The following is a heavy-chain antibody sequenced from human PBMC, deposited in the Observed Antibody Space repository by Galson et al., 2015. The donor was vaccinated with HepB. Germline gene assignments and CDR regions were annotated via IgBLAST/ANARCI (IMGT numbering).Heavy chain of an antibody. J-gene: IGHJ5*02. V-gene: IGHV3-23*01. Sequence: SLRLSCAASEFTFSSYAMSWVRQAPGKGLEWVSGISGTGGSIYYADSVKGRFTISRDNSKNTMYLQMNSLRAEDTALYYCAKDGKMGGDCSSTSCYEWFDPWGQGTPVTVSS. D-gene: IGHD2-2*01. CDR2: ISGTGGSI. CDR1: EFTFSSYA. CDR3: AKDGKMGGDCSSTSCYEWFDP.